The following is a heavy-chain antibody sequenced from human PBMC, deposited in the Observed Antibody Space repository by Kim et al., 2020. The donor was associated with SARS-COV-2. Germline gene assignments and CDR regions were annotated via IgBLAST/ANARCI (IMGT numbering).Heavy chain of an antibody. Sequence: SETLSLTCSVSGVSFNTDAYYWTWLRQPPGKGLEWIGYIYYTGTNNYIPSLRNRVTMSVDTTKNQFSLRLTSVTAADTALYYCAKSRGGTDVFDLWGQGTGVTVSA. CDR1: GVSFNTDAYY. V-gene: IGHV4-61*08. J-gene: IGHJ3*01. D-gene: IGHD1-1*01. CDR2: IYYTGTN. CDR3: AKSRGGTDVFDL.